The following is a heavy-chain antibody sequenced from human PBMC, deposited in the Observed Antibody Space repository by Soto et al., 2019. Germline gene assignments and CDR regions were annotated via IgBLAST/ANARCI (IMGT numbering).Heavy chain of an antibody. J-gene: IGHJ4*02. CDR3: ANRGGMVRGVWLHYFDY. CDR1: GFTFSSYG. Sequence: EVQLLESGGGLVQPGGSLRLSCAASGFTFSSYGMSWVRQAPGKGLEWVSSSGSGGGTYYADSVKGRFTISRDNSKNTLYLQMNSLRAEDTAVYYCANRGGMVRGVWLHYFDYWGQGTLVTVSS. V-gene: IGHV3-23*01. CDR2: SGSGGGT. D-gene: IGHD3-10*01.